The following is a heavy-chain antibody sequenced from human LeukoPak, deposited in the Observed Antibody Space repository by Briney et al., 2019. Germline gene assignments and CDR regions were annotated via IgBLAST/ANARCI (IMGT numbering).Heavy chain of an antibody. CDR3: AREGIQLWLDLSY. J-gene: IGHJ4*02. Sequence: ASEKLSCKASGYTFTGNYMHWVRQAPGQGLEWMGWISAYNSDTHYAQKRQGRVTMTTDTSTSTTSMELRSLRSDDTAVYYCAREGIQLWLDLSYLGQGNLVTASS. CDR1: GYTFTGNY. CDR2: ISAYNSDT. V-gene: IGHV1-18*04. D-gene: IGHD5-18*01.